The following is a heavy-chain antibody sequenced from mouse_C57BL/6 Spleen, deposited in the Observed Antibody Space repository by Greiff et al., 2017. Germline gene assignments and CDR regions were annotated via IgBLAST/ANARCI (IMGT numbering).Heavy chain of an antibody. Sequence: LQQPGAELVKPGASVKLSCKASGYTFTSYWMHWVKQRPGQGLVWIGMIHPNSGSTNYNEQFMNHATLTVDKSSSTAYMPLSSMTSEDSAVYYCARSFDGYPYYAMDDWGQGTSVTVSS. V-gene: IGHV1-64*01. D-gene: IGHD2-3*01. CDR1: GYTFTSYW. J-gene: IGHJ4*01. CDR3: ARSFDGYPYYAMDD. CDR2: IHPNSGST.